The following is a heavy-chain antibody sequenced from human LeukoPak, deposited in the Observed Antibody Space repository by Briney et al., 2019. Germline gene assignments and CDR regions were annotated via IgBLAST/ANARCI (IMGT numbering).Heavy chain of an antibody. V-gene: IGHV1-2*02. CDR1: GYSFSGYD. CDR2: INPHNGGT. D-gene: IGHD3-10*01. Sequence: GASVKVSCKASGYSFSGYDIHWVRQAPGQGPEWMGSINPHNGGTNYAQKFQGRVTMTRDTSISTAYMELSSLRSDDTAVYYCARDRQWLVRGGGAFDLWGQGTMVTVSS. J-gene: IGHJ3*01. CDR3: ARDRQWLVRGGGAFDL.